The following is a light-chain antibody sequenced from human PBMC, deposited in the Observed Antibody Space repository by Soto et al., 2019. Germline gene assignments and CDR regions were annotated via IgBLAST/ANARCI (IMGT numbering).Light chain of an antibody. CDR2: DAS. V-gene: IGKV3-20*01. CDR1: QSVTSTH. Sequence: EIVLTQSPGTLSLSPGERATLSCRASQSVTSTHLAWYQQKPGQAPRLLIYDASTRATGIQDRFSGSGSGTDFTLTIRRLEPEDFAVYCCQQFDGSLWTFGPGTKVDIK. CDR3: QQFDGSLWT. J-gene: IGKJ1*01.